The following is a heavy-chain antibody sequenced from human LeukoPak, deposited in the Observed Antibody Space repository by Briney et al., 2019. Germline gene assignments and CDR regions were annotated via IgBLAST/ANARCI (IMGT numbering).Heavy chain of an antibody. CDR1: GFTLGSHD. V-gene: IGHV3-13*01. J-gene: IGHJ4*02. Sequence: GGSLRLSCTASGFTLGSHDMHWVRQTTGEGLEWVAAIASGFQTFYAGSVKGRFTVSREAAKNSLYLQMNSLRAGDTAVYYCVREARGYHYTYFDYWGQGSLVTVSS. CDR2: IASGFQT. D-gene: IGHD5-18*01. CDR3: VREARGYHYTYFDY.